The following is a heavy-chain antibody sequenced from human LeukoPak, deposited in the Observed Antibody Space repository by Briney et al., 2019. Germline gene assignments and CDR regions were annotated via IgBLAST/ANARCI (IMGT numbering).Heavy chain of an antibody. CDR2: IYTGGST. CDR1: GGSINSYF. V-gene: IGHV4-4*07. D-gene: IGHD3-22*01. J-gene: IGHJ4*02. CDR3: ASLCYYDSSGYRYSFDY. Sequence: SETLSLTCTVSGGSINSYFWTWIRQPAGKGLEWIGRIYTGGSTNYNPSLKSRVTMSVDTSKNQFSLELSSVTAADTAVYYCASLCYYDSSGYRYSFDYWGQGALVTVSS.